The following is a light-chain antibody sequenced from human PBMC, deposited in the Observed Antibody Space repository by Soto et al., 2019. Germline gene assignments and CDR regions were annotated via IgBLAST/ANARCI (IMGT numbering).Light chain of an antibody. V-gene: IGKV3-20*01. J-gene: IGKJ5*01. CDR2: GAS. Sequence: ELVLTQSPGTLSLSPGERATLSCRASQSVSSSYLAWYQQKPGQAPRLLIYGASSRATGIPDRFSGSGSGTDFTLTISRLEPEDFAVYYCQQYGSSLFTFGQGTRLEIQ. CDR1: QSVSSSY. CDR3: QQYGSSLFT.